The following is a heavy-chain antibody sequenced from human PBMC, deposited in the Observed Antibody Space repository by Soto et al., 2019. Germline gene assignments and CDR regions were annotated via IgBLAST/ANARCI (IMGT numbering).Heavy chain of an antibody. J-gene: IGHJ4*02. CDR2: ITAGGFNT. CDR1: GFTFSNDD. CDR3: AKNIGGFSGYANFDY. V-gene: IGHV3-23*01. D-gene: IGHD5-12*01. Sequence: EVQLLESGGDLVQPGGSLRLSCVASGFTFSNDDLSWVRQASGKGLEWVSAITAGGFNTYYADSVKGRFTISRDNSKNTLYLQMNSLRAEDTAVYYCAKNIGGFSGYANFDYWGQGTLVNVSS.